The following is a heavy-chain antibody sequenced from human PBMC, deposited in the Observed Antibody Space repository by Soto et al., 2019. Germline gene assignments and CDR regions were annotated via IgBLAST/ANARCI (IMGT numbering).Heavy chain of an antibody. CDR3: AKEDSTGFSAYFFDN. Sequence: PXGSLRLSCAASGFSFTNYAMSWVRQAPGKGLEWVSGISASGGTTYHADSVKGRFTISRDNSKNSLYLQMNSLRAEDTAVYYCAKEDSTGFSAYFFDNWGQGNLVTVSS. D-gene: IGHD3-9*01. CDR2: ISASGGTT. V-gene: IGHV3-23*01. CDR1: GFSFTNYA. J-gene: IGHJ4*02.